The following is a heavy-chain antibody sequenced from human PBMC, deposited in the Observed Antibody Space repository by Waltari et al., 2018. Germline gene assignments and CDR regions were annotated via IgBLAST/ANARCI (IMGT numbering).Heavy chain of an antibody. CDR2: SYYSGST. J-gene: IGHJ4*02. Sequence: QLQLQESGPGLVKPSDTLSLICSVSGGSISSSSYYWGWIRQPPGKGLEWIGSSYYSGSTYYNPSLKSRLTISVDTSKNQFSLKLTSVTAADTAVYYCTRRAVTSDYWGQGTLVTVSS. CDR1: GGSISSSSYY. D-gene: IGHD4-17*01. CDR3: TRRAVTSDY. V-gene: IGHV4-39*01.